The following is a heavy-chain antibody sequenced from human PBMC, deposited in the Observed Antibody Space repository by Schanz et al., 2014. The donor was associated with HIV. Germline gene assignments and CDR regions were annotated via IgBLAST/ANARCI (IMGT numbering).Heavy chain of an antibody. Sequence: EVQVLESGGGLVQPGGSLKLSCAASGFTFSTYAMSWVRQAPGKGLEWVSGMSWNRRRIGYGDAVKGRFTISRDNANNFVYLEMNGLRVEDTALYYCAKGIMGATEYYYGMDVWGQGTMVTVSS. CDR2: MSWNRRRI. V-gene: IGHV3-9*01. CDR3: AKGIMGATEYYYGMDV. D-gene: IGHD1-26*01. J-gene: IGHJ6*02. CDR1: GFTFSTYA.